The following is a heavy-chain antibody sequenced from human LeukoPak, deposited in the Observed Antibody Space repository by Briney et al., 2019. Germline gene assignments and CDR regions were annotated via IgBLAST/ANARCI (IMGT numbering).Heavy chain of an antibody. D-gene: IGHD3-10*01. CDR2: INTKSGDT. CDR1: GYTFTAYN. V-gene: IGHV1-2*02. Sequence: ASVKVSCKASGYTFTAYNMDWVRQAPGQGLEWVGWINTKSGDTNYGQKFQGRVTMTRDTTVSTAYMDLSRLTSDDTAVYYCARERRLDGSGSYYTTETNTLGNWGQGTLVTVSS. CDR3: ARERRLDGSGSYYTTETNTLGN. J-gene: IGHJ4*02.